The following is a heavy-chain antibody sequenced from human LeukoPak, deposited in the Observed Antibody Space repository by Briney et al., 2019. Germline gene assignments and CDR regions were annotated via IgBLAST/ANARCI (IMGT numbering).Heavy chain of an antibody. CDR3: ARHLRGGSICFDC. V-gene: IGHV4-39*01. J-gene: IGHJ4*02. CDR1: GGSISTDSYY. D-gene: IGHD2-2*01. CDR2: MSYSGTP. Sequence: PSETLSLTCTVSGGSISTDSYYWAWIRQPPGKELEGIERMSYSGTPYDNPSLKSRVTMSVDKSKNQSSLQLSSGTAEDTAVYYCARHLRGGSICFDCGGQGTLVTVSS.